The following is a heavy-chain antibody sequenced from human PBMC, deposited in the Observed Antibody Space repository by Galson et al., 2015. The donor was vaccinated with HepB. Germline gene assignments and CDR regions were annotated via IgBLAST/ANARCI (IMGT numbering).Heavy chain of an antibody. CDR2: INSDGSST. CDR3: ARKGAVAGTFDY. CDR1: GFTFSSYW. D-gene: IGHD6-19*01. J-gene: IGHJ4*02. V-gene: IGHV3-74*01. Sequence: SLRLSCAASGFTFSSYWMHWVRQAPGKGLVWVSRINSDGSSTSYADPVKGRFTISRDNAKNTLYLQMNSLRAEDTAVYYCARKGAVAGTFDYWGQGTLVTVSS.